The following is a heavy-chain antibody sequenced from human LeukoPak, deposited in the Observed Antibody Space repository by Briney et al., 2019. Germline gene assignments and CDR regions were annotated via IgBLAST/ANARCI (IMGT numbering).Heavy chain of an antibody. V-gene: IGHV3-23*01. D-gene: IGHD1-1*01. CDR2: ISGSGGRT. CDR1: GFTLSSYA. Sequence: GGSLRLSCAASGFTLSSYAMSRVRQAPAAGLEWVSAISGSGGRTYYADSVKRRVTIPRDNFKNTLYLQINALRSECTGLCHVSKDHTTLDLEPFDYWGQGTLVTVSS. CDR3: SKDHTTLDLEPFDY. J-gene: IGHJ4*02.